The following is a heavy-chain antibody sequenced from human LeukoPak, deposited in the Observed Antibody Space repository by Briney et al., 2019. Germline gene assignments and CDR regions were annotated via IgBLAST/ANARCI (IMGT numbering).Heavy chain of an antibody. D-gene: IGHD2-21*01. V-gene: IGHV4-39*01. CDR2: IYYSGST. Sequence: SETLSLTCTVSGGSISSSSYYWGWIRQPPGKGLEWIGSIYYSGSTYYNPSLKSRVTISVDTSKNQFSLKLSSVTAADTAVYYCARILWLLIGDDAFDIWGQGTMVTVSS. CDR1: GGSISSSSYY. J-gene: IGHJ3*02. CDR3: ARILWLLIGDDAFDI.